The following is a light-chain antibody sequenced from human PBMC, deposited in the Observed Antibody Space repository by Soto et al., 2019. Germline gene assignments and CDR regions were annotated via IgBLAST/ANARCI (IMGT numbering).Light chain of an antibody. CDR1: QSVSSSY. J-gene: IGKJ1*01. Sequence: EIVLTQSPGTLSLSPGEGATLSCRASQSVSSSYLAWYQQKPGQAPRLLIYGASRRATGIPDRFSGGGSGTDFTLTISRLEPEDFAVYYCQQYDNSPWTFGQGTKVEIK. V-gene: IGKV3-20*01. CDR3: QQYDNSPWT. CDR2: GAS.